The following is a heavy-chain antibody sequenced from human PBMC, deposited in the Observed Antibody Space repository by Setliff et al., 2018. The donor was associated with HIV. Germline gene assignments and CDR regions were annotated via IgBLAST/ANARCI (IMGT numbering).Heavy chain of an antibody. CDR3: AKNLYSSIWSPLDY. CDR1: GFTFSYYG. J-gene: IGHJ4*02. V-gene: IGHV3-30*02. CDR2: ILFDGTYK. D-gene: IGHD6-13*01. Sequence: GGSLRLSCAASGFTFSYYGVHWVRQAPGKGLDWVASILFDGTYKYYAASVKGRFTISRDNSKNTLFLQMGSLRTEDTAAYFCAKNLYSSIWSPLDYWGQGTLVTVSS.